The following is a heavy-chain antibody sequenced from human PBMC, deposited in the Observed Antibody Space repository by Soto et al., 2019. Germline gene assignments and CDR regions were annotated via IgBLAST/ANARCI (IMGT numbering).Heavy chain of an antibody. J-gene: IGHJ4*02. D-gene: IGHD2-15*01. CDR3: AKESSPPYCSVGSCYLGGWGY. CDR1: GFTFTNYG. CDR2: TSYDGRNK. Sequence: QVQLVESGGDVVQPGGSLRLSCAGSGFTFTNYGMHWVRQAPGKGLEWVALTSYDGRNKYYADSVKGRFTISRDNSKNTLDLQMTSLRAEDTAVYYCAKESSPPYCSVGSCYLGGWGYWGQGTLVTVSS. V-gene: IGHV3-30*18.